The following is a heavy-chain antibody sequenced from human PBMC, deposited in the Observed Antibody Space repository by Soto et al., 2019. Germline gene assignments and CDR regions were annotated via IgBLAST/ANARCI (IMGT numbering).Heavy chain of an antibody. J-gene: IGHJ4*02. CDR1: GYSLTSYW. D-gene: IGHD2-21*02. V-gene: IGHV5-51*01. CDR2: IYPGDSDT. Sequence: GDSLKISCKGSGYSLTSYWIGWVRQMPGKGLEWMGIIYPGDSDTRYSPSFQGQVTISADKSISTAYLQWSSLKASDTAMYYCASFYCGGDCGVDYWGQGTLVTVSS. CDR3: ASFYCGGDCGVDY.